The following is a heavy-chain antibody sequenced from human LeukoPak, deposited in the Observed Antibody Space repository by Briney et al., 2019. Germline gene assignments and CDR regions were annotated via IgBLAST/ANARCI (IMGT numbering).Heavy chain of an antibody. CDR3: ARDLNGGLIGY. CDR1: GYSFTNYG. Sequence: ASGKVSCKASGYSFTNYGVAWVRQAPGQGPEWMGWISAKNGNANYAQQFQGRVTMTIETSTNTAYMELRSQRSDDTAVYYCARDLNGGLIGYWGQGTLVTVSS. CDR2: ISAKNGNA. D-gene: IGHD2-8*01. V-gene: IGHV1-18*01. J-gene: IGHJ4*02.